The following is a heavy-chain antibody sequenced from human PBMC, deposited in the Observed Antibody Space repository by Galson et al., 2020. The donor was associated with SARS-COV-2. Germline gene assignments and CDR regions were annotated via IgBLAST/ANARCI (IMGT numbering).Heavy chain of an antibody. Sequence: SQTLSLTCAVSGGSISSGGYSWSWIRQPPGKGLEWIGYIYYSGSTYYNPSLKSRVTISVDTSKNQFSLKLSSVTAADTAVYYCARGGGGAMQGTNWFDPWGQGTLVTVSS. CDR3: ARGGGGAMQGTNWFDP. CDR1: GGSISSGGYS. J-gene: IGHJ5*02. CDR2: IYYSGST. D-gene: IGHD3-16*01. V-gene: IGHV4-30-4*07.